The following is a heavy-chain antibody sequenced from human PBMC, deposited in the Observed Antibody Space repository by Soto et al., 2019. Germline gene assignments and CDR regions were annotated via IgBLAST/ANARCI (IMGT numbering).Heavy chain of an antibody. CDR1: GFTFDDYA. D-gene: IGHD6-19*01. Sequence: GGSLRLSCAASGFTFDDYAMHWVRQAPGKGLEWVSGISWNSGSIGYADSLKGRFTISRDNAKNSLYLQMNSLRAEDTALYYCAKDGRYSSGWYNWFDPWGQGTLVTVSS. V-gene: IGHV3-9*01. J-gene: IGHJ5*02. CDR3: AKDGRYSSGWYNWFDP. CDR2: ISWNSGSI.